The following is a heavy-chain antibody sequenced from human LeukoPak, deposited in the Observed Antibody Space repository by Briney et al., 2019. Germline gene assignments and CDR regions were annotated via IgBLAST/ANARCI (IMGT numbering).Heavy chain of an antibody. CDR2: FTTGANYT. D-gene: IGHD6-13*01. J-gene: IGHJ4*02. CDR1: GFTFSSFA. V-gene: IGHV3-23*03. Sequence: PGGSLRLSCAASGFTFSSFAMRWVRRAPGKGLEWVSVFTTGANYTYYADSVKGRFTMTRDNSKNTIFLQLNNVRADDTAVYFCAKAQGAWYYFDSWGQGTLVTVSS. CDR3: AKAQGAWYYFDS.